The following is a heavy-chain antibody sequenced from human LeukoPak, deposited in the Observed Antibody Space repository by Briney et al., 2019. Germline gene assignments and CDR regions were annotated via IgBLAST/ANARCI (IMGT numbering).Heavy chain of an antibody. CDR2: ISGSSSTI. CDR1: GFTCSSYS. Sequence: PGGSVRRSCAASGFTCSSYSMNWVRHAQGKGLEGVSYISGSSSTIYYADSGKGRFTISRDKAKNSLYLQMNSLRAEDTAVYYCARSEEVYFDYWGQGTLVTVS. V-gene: IGHV3-48*01. J-gene: IGHJ4*02. CDR3: ARSEEVYFDY.